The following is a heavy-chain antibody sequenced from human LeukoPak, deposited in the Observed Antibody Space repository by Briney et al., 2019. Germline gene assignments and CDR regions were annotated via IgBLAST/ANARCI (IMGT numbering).Heavy chain of an antibody. J-gene: IGHJ1*01. Sequence: ASVKVSCKASGGTFSSYAISWVRQAPGQGLEWMGGIIPIFGTANYAQKFQGRVTITADESTSTAYMELSSLRSEDTAVYYCARQTGGQAVAGKEKYFQHWGQGTLVSVSS. CDR3: ARQTGGQAVAGKEKYFQH. CDR1: GGTFSSYA. V-gene: IGHV1-69*13. CDR2: IIPIFGTA. D-gene: IGHD6-19*01.